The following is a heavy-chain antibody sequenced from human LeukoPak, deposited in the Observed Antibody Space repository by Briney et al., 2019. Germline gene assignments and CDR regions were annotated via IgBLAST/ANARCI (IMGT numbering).Heavy chain of an antibody. CDR1: GFTFSSYS. CDR3: ARGDYYYYYYMDV. Sequence: GGSLRLSCAVSGFTFSSYSMNWVRQAPGKGLEWVSYISSSSSSIYYPDSVKGRFTVSRDNGKNSLYLQMNSLRAEDTAVYYCARGDYYYYYYMDVWGKGTTVSVSS. CDR2: ISSSSSSI. J-gene: IGHJ6*03. V-gene: IGHV3-48*04.